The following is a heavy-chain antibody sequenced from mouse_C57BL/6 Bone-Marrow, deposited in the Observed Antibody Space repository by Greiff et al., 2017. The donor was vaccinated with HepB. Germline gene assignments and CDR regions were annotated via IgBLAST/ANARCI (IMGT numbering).Heavy chain of an antibody. J-gene: IGHJ4*01. CDR1: GYTFTSYG. CDR2: IDPRSGNT. Sequence: QVQLKESGAELARPGASVKLSCKASGYTFTSYGISWVKQRTGQGLEWIGEIDPRSGNTYYNEKFKGKATLTADKSSSTAYMELRSLTSEDSAVYFCARYGGYYYYAMDYWGQGTSVTVSS. D-gene: IGHD2-3*01. V-gene: IGHV1-81*01. CDR3: ARYGGYYYYAMDY.